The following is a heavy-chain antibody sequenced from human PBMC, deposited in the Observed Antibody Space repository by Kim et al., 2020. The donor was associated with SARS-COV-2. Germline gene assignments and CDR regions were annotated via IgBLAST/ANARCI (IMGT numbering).Heavy chain of an antibody. V-gene: IGHV4-34*01. CDR1: GLSFSGYY. D-gene: IGHD3-3*01. J-gene: IGHJ4*01. CDR3: STASCPCLFLPLFYYF. CDR2: FNHIFST. Sequence: SETLSLTCAVYGLSFSGYYWSWIRQPPGKGLDLFGYFNHIFSTYYTPSLKTLVTISFDTSKNPFSLILISLTAPATPFSSFSTASCPCLFLPLFYYF.